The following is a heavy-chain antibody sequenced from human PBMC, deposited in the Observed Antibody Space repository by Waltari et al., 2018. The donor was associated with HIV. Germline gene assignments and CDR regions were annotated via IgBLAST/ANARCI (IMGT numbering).Heavy chain of an antibody. V-gene: IGHV1-8*02. CDR2: MNPNSGNT. D-gene: IGHD6-19*01. Sequence: KAGASVKVSCKTSGYTFANYDIHWVRQAAGQGLEWMGWMNPNSGNTGYTQKFQGRVSMTRNTSTTTAYMELSSLTSDDTALYYCTRGLGYSSFPFDHWGQGTQVTVSS. CDR3: TRGLGYSSFPFDH. J-gene: IGHJ4*02. CDR1: GYTFANYD.